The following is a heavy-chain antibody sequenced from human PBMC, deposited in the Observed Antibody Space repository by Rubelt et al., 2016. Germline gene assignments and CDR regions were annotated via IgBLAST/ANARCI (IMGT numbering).Heavy chain of an antibody. V-gene: IGHV4-59*02. CDR3: ARAPGYEDAFDL. D-gene: IGHD2-2*01. Sequence: QVQLQESGPGLVKSSETLSLTCSVSGGSVSNDYWSWIRQTPTKGLEWIGYVYYSGNTNYNPSLKSRVTMTIEMSKNQFSLKLGSVTAADTAVYYCARAPGYEDAFDLWGPGTRVSVAS. CDR2: VYYSGNT. CDR1: GGSVSNDY. J-gene: IGHJ3*01.